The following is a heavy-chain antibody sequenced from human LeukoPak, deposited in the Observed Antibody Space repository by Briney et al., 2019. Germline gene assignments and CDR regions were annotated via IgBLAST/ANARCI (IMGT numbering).Heavy chain of an antibody. CDR1: GGSISSYY. CDR3: ARAHHPEYYYDSSGYYD. Sequence: SETLSLTCTVSGGSISSYYWSWIRQPPGKGLEWIGYIYYSGSTNYNPSLKSRVTISVDTSKNQFSLKLSSVTAADTAVYYCARAHHPEYYYDSSGYYDWGQGTLVTVSS. D-gene: IGHD3-22*01. V-gene: IGHV4-59*01. CDR2: IYYSGST. J-gene: IGHJ4*02.